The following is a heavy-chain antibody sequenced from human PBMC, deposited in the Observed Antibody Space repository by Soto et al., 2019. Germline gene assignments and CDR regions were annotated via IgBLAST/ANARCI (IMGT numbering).Heavy chain of an antibody. CDR3: ARILCSSTSCFFPPHF. J-gene: IGHJ6*02. CDR1: GFTFSSYW. Sequence: QTGGSLRLSCAASGFTFSSYWMSWVRQAPGKGLEWVANMRQDGGEKYYVDSVKGRFTISRDNAKNSLYLQMNTLRPEDTAVYYCARILCSSTSCFFPPHFWGQGTTVTVSS. V-gene: IGHV3-7*03. CDR2: MRQDGGEK. D-gene: IGHD2-2*01.